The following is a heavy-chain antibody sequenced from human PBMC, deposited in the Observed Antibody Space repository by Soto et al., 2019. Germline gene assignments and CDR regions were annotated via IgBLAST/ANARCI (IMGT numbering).Heavy chain of an antibody. Sequence: PGGSLRLSCAASGFTFSSYAMSWVRQAPGKGLEWVSAISGSGGSTYYADSVKGRFTISRGNSKNTLYLQMNSLRAEDTAVYYCAKDSIVEVVIPESPYYYGMDVWGQGTTVTVS. CDR1: GFTFSSYA. CDR3: AKDSIVEVVIPESPYYYGMDV. J-gene: IGHJ6*02. D-gene: IGHD3-22*01. V-gene: IGHV3-23*01. CDR2: ISGSGGST.